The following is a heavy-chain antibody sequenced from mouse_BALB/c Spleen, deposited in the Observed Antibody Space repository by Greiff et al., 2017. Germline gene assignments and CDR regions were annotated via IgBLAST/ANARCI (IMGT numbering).Heavy chain of an antibody. V-gene: IGHV7-3*02. CDR1: GFTFTDYY. D-gene: IGHD1-1*01. Sequence: DVMLVESGGGLVQPGGSLRLSCATSGFTFTDYYMSWVRQPPGKALEWLGFIRNKANGYTTEYSASVKGRFTISRDNSQSILYLQMNTLRAEDSATCYCARDKDDYGRLYAMDYWGQGASVTVSS. CDR2: IRNKANGYTT. J-gene: IGHJ4*01. CDR3: ARDKDDYGRLYAMDY.